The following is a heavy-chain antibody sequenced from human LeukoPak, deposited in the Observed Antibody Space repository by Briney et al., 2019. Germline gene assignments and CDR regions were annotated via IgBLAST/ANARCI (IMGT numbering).Heavy chain of an antibody. J-gene: IGHJ4*02. Sequence: PGGSLRLSCAASGFTFSSYAMHWVRQAPGKGLEWVAVISYDGSNKYYADSVKGRFTISRDNSKNTLFLQMNSLRAEDTAVYYCAISVRDGYNYYFDYWGQGTLVTVSS. CDR1: GFTFSSYA. D-gene: IGHD5-24*01. CDR2: ISYDGSNK. CDR3: AISVRDGYNYYFDY. V-gene: IGHV3-30*14.